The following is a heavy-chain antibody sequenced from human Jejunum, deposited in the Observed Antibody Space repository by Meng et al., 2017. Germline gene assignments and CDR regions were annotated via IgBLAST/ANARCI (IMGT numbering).Heavy chain of an antibody. V-gene: IGHV4-30-2*01. Sequence: QVQLQQSGSGLVKPSQTLSLTCAVSGGSINSDGYTWSWIRQPPGKGLEWIGYIYHTGSPYYNPSLKSRLTISVDRSENQFSLKLSSLTAADTAVYYCARMDSAFHYFDYWGQGTLVTVSS. D-gene: IGHD2-2*03. J-gene: IGHJ4*02. CDR3: ARMDSAFHYFDY. CDR1: GGSINSDGYT. CDR2: IYHTGSP.